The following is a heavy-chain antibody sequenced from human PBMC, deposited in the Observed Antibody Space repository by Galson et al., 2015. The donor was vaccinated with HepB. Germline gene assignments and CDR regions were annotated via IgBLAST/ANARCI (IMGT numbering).Heavy chain of an antibody. CDR2: ISGSGGST. J-gene: IGHJ4*02. CDR3: AKGSMGPGLYCSSTSCYAPRY. V-gene: IGHV3-23*01. Sequence: SLRLSCAASGFTFSSYAMSWVRQAPGKGLEWVSAISGSGGSTYYADSVKGRFTISRDNSKNTLYLQMNSLRAEDTAVYYCAKGSMGPGLYCSSTSCYAPRYWGQGTLVTVSS. D-gene: IGHD2-2*01. CDR1: GFTFSSYA.